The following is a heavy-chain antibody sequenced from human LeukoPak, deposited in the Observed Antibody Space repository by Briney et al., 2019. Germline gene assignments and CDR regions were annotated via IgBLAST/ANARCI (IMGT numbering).Heavy chain of an antibody. CDR1: GFTFSSYG. Sequence: PGGSLRLSCAASGFTFSSYGMHWVRQAPGKGLEWVAVISYDGSNKYYADSVKGRFTISRDNSKSTLYLQMNSLRAEDTAVYYCAKGWDDILTGYTDAFDIWGQGTMVTVSS. D-gene: IGHD3-9*01. CDR2: ISYDGSNK. V-gene: IGHV3-30*18. CDR3: AKGWDDILTGYTDAFDI. J-gene: IGHJ3*02.